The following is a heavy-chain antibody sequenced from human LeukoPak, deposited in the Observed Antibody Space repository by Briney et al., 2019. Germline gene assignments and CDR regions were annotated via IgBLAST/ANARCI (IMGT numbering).Heavy chain of an antibody. J-gene: IGHJ4*02. CDR2: IYPGDSDI. CDR1: GYSFTNYW. D-gene: IGHD4-11*01. CDR3: ARRGNHDYNNYGCYYFDY. V-gene: IGHV5-51*01. Sequence: GESLKISCGGSGYSFTNYWIGWVRQMPGKGLEWMGIIYPGDSDIRYSPSFQGQVTISADKSISTAYLQWSSLKASDTAMYYCARRGNHDYNNYGCYYFDYWGQGTLVTVSS.